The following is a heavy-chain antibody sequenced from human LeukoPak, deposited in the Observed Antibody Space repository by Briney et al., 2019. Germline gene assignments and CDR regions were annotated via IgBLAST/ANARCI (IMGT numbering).Heavy chain of an antibody. CDR1: GYTFTGYY. CDR3: AREDSSSWPPDY. J-gene: IGHJ4*02. V-gene: IGHV1-2*02. Sequence: GASVKVSCKASGYTFTGYYMHWVRQAPGQGLEWMGWINPNSGGTNYAQKFQGRVTMTRGTSISTAYMELSRLRSDDTAVYYCAREDSSSWPPDYWGQGTLVTVSS. CDR2: INPNSGGT. D-gene: IGHD6-13*01.